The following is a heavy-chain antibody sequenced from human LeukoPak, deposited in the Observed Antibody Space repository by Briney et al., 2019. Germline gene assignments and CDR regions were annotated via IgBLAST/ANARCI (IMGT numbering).Heavy chain of an antibody. CDR3: ARVGYSGTYDY. D-gene: IGHD1-26*01. CDR1: GFTVSSYD. CDR2: IGTAGDT. V-gene: IGHV3-13*01. Sequence: GGSLRLSCAASGFTVSSYDMHWVRQTTEKGLEWVSAIGTAGDTYYPGFVKGRFTISRENAKNSLYLQMNTLRAGDTAVYYCARVGYSGTYDYWGQGTLVTVSS. J-gene: IGHJ4*02.